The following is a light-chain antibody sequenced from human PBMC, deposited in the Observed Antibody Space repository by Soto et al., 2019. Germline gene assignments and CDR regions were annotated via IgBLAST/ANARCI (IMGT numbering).Light chain of an antibody. Sequence: DVQMTQSPSSLSASVGDRVTITCQASQDISTYLNWYQQKPGKAPELLIFDASYLQTGVASRFSGSGSGTDFTLTISSLQPEDIATYYCQQYDNVPPYTVGQGTKLEI. CDR3: QQYDNVPPYT. CDR1: QDISTY. J-gene: IGKJ2*01. V-gene: IGKV1-33*01. CDR2: DAS.